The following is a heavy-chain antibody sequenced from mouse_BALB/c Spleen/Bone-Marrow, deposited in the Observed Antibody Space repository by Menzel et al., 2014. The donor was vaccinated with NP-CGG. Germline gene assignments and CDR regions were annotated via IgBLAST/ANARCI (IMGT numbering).Heavy chain of an antibody. V-gene: IGHV1-14*01. D-gene: IGHD1-1*02. J-gene: IGHJ1*01. CDR3: ARNYGHWYFDV. CDR1: GYRFTTYV. Sequence: VQLQQPGPELVKPGASVKMSCKTSGYRFTTYVMHWVKQKPGQGLEWIGYINPYNDVTNYNEKFKGKATLTSDKSSITSYMELSSLTSEDSAVYYCARNYGHWYFDVWGAGTTVTVSS. CDR2: INPYNDVT.